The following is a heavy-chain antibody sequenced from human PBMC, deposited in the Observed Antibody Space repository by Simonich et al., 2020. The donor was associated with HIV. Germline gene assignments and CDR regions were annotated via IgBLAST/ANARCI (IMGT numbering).Heavy chain of an antibody. V-gene: IGHV4-34*01. CDR2: INHSGST. Sequence: QVQLQQWGAGLLKPSETLSLTCAVYGGSFSGYSWSGIRQPPGTGLEWIGEINHSGSTHYNPSLKSRVTISVDTSKNQFSLKLSSVTAADTAVYYCARRRREQLVTYFQHWGQGTLVTVSS. D-gene: IGHD6-6*01. CDR1: GGSFSGYS. J-gene: IGHJ1*01. CDR3: ARRRREQLVTYFQH.